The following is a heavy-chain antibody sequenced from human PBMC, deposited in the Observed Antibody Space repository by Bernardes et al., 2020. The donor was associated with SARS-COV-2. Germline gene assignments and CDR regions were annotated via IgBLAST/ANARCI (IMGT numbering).Heavy chain of an antibody. CDR1: GFSFSNYG. CDR2: IWYGGSNK. J-gene: IGHJ6*02. Sequence: GGSLRLSCAVSGFSFSNYGMHWVRQAPGKGLEWVAVIWYGGSNKFYADSVKGRFTISRDKSKNTLYLQMNSLRAEDTAVYYCARGFHGSGSPLPNYYYYAMDVWGQGTTVTVSS. V-gene: IGHV3-33*01. CDR3: ARGFHGSGSPLPNYYYYAMDV. D-gene: IGHD3-10*01.